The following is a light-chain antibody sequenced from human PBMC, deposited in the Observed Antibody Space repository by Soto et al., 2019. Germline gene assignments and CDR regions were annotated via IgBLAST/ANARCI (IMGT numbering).Light chain of an antibody. Sequence: EIGMTQSPATLSVSPGERATLSCRASESVGSNLAWYQQKPGQAPRLLIYGASTMAPGIPARFSGSGSGTEFTLTISSLQSEDFALYYCQQYNNWLTFGGGTKVEIK. J-gene: IGKJ4*01. CDR1: ESVGSN. V-gene: IGKV3-15*01. CDR3: QQYNNWLT. CDR2: GAS.